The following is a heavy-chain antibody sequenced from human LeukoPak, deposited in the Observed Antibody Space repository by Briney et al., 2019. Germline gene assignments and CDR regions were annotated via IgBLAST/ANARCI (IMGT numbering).Heavy chain of an antibody. V-gene: IGHV3-23*01. D-gene: IGHD3-9*01. CDR2: ISGSGGST. CDR3: AIIDDILTGFDY. CDR1: GFTFSSYA. Sequence: GGSLRLSCAASGFTFSSYAMSWVRRAPGKGLEWVSAISGSGGSTYYADSVKGRFTISRDNSKNTLYLQMNSLRAEDTAVYYCAIIDDILTGFDYWGQGTLVTVSS. J-gene: IGHJ4*02.